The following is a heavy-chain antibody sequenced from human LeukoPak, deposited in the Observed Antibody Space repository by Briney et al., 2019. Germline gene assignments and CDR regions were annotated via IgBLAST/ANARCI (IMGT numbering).Heavy chain of an antibody. CDR2: ISGSGGST. Sequence: GGSLRLSCAASGFTFSSYAMSWVRKAPGKGLEWVSAISGSGGSTYYADSVKGRFTISRDNSKNTLYLQMNSLRAEDTAVYYCASEYYYDSSGYYYGTGGNDYWGQGTLVTVSS. J-gene: IGHJ4*02. V-gene: IGHV3-23*01. CDR3: ASEYYYDSSGYYYGTGGNDY. CDR1: GFTFSSYA. D-gene: IGHD3-22*01.